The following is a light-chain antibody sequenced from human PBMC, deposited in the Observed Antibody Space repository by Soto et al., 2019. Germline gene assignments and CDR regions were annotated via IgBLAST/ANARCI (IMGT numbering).Light chain of an antibody. CDR2: GAS. CDR1: QSISSE. V-gene: IGKV3-15*01. J-gene: IGKJ1*01. CDR3: QQYADSPRT. Sequence: EIVMTQSPATLSVSPGERATLSCRASQSISSELAWYQQKPGQPPRLLIYGASTRATGVPARFTGSGSGSDFTLTISGLQSEDFAVYYCQQYADSPRTFGQGTKVEIK.